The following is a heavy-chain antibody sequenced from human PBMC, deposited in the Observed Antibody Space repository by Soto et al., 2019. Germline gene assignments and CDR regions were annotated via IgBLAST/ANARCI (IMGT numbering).Heavy chain of an antibody. CDR2: ISYDGSNK. CDR1: GFTFSSYG. CDR3: AKGRRQRLLGTSFDY. V-gene: IGHV3-30*18. D-gene: IGHD6-25*01. J-gene: IGHJ4*02. Sequence: QVQLVESGGGVVQPGRSLRLSCAASGFTFSSYGMHWVRQAPGKGLEWVAVISYDGSNKYYADSVKGRFTISRDNSKNTLYLQMNSLRAEDTAVYYCAKGRRQRLLGTSFDYWGQGTLVTVSS.